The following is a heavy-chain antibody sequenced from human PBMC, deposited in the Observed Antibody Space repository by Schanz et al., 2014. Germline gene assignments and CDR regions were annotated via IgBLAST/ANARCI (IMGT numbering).Heavy chain of an antibody. CDR3: AIHYGDRAL. D-gene: IGHD4-17*01. J-gene: IGHJ4*02. V-gene: IGHV1-8*01. Sequence: QVQLVQSGAEGKKPGSSVKVSCKASGGTFSSSTLTWVRQAPGQGLEWMGWMNPTTGNRVYAQNFQGRVTFTRDTSLKTAYMEVNDRKFEDAGLYYCAIHYGDRALWGQGTLIAVSS. CDR1: GGTFSSST. CDR2: MNPTTGNR.